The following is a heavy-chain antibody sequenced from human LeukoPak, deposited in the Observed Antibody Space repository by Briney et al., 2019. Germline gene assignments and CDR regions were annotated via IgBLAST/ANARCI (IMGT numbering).Heavy chain of an antibody. CDR3: AREGSPFYYYYMHV. CDR2: ISTYNGNT. J-gene: IGHJ6*03. Sequence: ASVKVSCKASGYTFTSYGISWVRQAPGQGLEWMGWISTYNGNTNYAQKLQGRVTMTTDTSTSIAYMELRSLRSDDTAVYYCAREGSPFYYYYMHVWGKGTTVTVSS. CDR1: GYTFTSYG. D-gene: IGHD2-15*01. V-gene: IGHV1-18*01.